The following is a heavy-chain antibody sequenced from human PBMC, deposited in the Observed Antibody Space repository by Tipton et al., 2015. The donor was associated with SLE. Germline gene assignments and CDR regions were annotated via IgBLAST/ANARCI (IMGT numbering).Heavy chain of an antibody. V-gene: IGHV4-59*11. J-gene: IGHJ4*02. CDR1: GGSISSHY. CDR3: ARMERAYGSLDY. CDR2: IYYSGST. Sequence: TLSLTCTVSGGSISSHYWSWIRQPPGKGLEWIGYIYYSGSTNYNPSLKSRVTISVDTSKNQFSLKLSSVTAADTAVYYCARMERAYGSLDYWGQGTLVTVSS. D-gene: IGHD3-10*01.